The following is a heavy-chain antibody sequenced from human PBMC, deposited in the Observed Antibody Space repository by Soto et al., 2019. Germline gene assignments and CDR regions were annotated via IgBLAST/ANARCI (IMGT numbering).Heavy chain of an antibody. CDR3: AKALSDGYNSDAFDI. CDR2: ISGSGGST. D-gene: IGHD5-12*01. CDR1: GFTFSSYA. V-gene: IGHV3-23*01. Sequence: GGFLRLSCAASGFTFSSYAMSWVRQAPGKGLEWVSAISGSGGSTYYADSVKGRFTISRDNSKNTLYLQMNSLRAEDTAVYYCAKALSDGYNSDAFDIWGQGTMVTVSS. J-gene: IGHJ3*02.